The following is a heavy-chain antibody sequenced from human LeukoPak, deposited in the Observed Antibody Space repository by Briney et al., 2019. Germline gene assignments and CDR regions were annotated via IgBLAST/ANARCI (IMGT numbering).Heavy chain of an antibody. CDR2: LSYGGNT. CDR3: ARKPIFYDSGRHWYYFDY. J-gene: IGHJ4*02. V-gene: IGHV4-39*01. Sequence: SETLSLTCKDSGGPISSSNYYWGWIRQPPGKGLEWIASLSYGGNTYYNPSLKSRVTISVDTSKNQFSLELSSVTAADTAVYYCARKPIFYDSGRHWYYFDYWGQGTLVTVSS. CDR1: GGPISSSNYY. D-gene: IGHD3-10*01.